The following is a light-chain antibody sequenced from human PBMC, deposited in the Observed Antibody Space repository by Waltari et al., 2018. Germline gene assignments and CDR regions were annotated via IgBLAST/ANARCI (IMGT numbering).Light chain of an antibody. V-gene: IGKV4-1*01. J-gene: IGKJ3*01. Sequence: IVMTQSPDSLAVSLGERATINCKSSQSVLYSSNNKNYLAWYQQQPGQPPKLLIYWASSRESGVPDRFSGSGSGTDFTLTISSLQAEDVAVYYCQQYYGSPFTFGPGTKVDIK. CDR3: QQYYGSPFT. CDR1: QSVLYSSNNKNY. CDR2: WAS.